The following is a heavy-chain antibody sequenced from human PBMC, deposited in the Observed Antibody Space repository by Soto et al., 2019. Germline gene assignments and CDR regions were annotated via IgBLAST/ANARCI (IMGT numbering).Heavy chain of an antibody. D-gene: IGHD3-10*01. Sequence: QVQLVESGGGVVQPGRSLRLSCAASGFTFSSYAMHWVRQAPGKGLEWVAVISYDGSNKYYADSVKGRFTISRDNSKNTLYMQMISLRAEDTAVYYCAREEASGLPLDYWGQGTLVTVSS. CDR2: ISYDGSNK. J-gene: IGHJ4*02. CDR1: GFTFSSYA. CDR3: AREEASGLPLDY. V-gene: IGHV3-30-3*01.